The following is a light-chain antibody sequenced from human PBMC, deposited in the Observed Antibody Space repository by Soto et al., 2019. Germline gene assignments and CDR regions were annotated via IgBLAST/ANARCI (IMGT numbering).Light chain of an antibody. J-gene: IGKJ1*01. Sequence: EIVMTQSPVTLSVSPGERATLSCRASQSVSSNFAWYQQKPGQAPRRLIYGASTRATGLPARFSGSGSGTEFTLTISSRQSEDFAVYYCQQYDNWPPWTFGQGTKVEIK. CDR1: QSVSSN. V-gene: IGKV3-15*01. CDR3: QQYDNWPPWT. CDR2: GAS.